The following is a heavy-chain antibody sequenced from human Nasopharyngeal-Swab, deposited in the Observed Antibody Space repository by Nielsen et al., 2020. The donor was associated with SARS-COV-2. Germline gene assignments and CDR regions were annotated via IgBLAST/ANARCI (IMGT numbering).Heavy chain of an antibody. CDR3: ASTYNYYGDYYYGMDV. CDR1: GFTFSSYG. D-gene: IGHD1-20*01. Sequence: GESLKISCAASGFTFSSYGMHWVRQAPGKGLEWVAFIRYDGGKTFYADSVKGRFTISRDNAKNSLYLQMNSLRAEDTAVYYCASTYNYYGDYYYGMDVWGQGTTVTVSS. V-gene: IGHV3-30*02. J-gene: IGHJ6*02. CDR2: IRYDGGKT.